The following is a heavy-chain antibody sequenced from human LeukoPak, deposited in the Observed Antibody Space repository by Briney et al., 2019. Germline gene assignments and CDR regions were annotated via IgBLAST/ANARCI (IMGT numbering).Heavy chain of an antibody. Sequence: PGGSLRLSCAASGLTFSDYWTHWVRQVPGKGPVWVARFNSDGSWITYADSVKGRFTISRDDAKNTLYLQMNSLRAEDTAVYYCARARPRAPVPAAIPLDYWGQGTLVTVSS. D-gene: IGHD2-2*01. CDR3: ARARPRAPVPAAIPLDY. V-gene: IGHV3-74*01. J-gene: IGHJ4*02. CDR1: GLTFSDYW. CDR2: FNSDGSWI.